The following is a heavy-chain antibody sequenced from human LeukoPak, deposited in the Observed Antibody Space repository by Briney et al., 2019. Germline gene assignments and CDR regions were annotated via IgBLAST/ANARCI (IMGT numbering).Heavy chain of an antibody. Sequence: GGTLRLSCAASGFTFSSYGMGWVRQAPGKGLEWVSAISGSGGSTYYADSVKGRFTISRDNSKNTLYLQMNSLRAEDTAVYYCAKAVAGTILSDYWGQGTLVTVSS. CDR2: ISGSGGST. CDR3: AKAVAGTILSDY. J-gene: IGHJ4*02. D-gene: IGHD6-19*01. CDR1: GFTFSSYG. V-gene: IGHV3-23*01.